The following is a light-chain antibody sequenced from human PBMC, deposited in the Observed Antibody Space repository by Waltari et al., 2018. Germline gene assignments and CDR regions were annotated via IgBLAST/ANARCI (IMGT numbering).Light chain of an antibody. CDR2: GAS. CDR1: QTISSN. CDR3: QQYNNWPPWT. J-gene: IGKJ1*01. Sequence: ETVMTQSPATLSVSPGETATLSCRASQTISSNLAWYQQKPGQAPRLLIHGASTRAIGIPDRFSGSGSGTQFTLTISSLQSEDFAGYYCQQYNNWPPWTFGQGTKVEIK. V-gene: IGKV3-15*01.